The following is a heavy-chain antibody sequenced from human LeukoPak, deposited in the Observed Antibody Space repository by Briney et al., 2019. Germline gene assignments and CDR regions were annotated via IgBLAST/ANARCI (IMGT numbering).Heavy chain of an antibody. CDR2: INPNSGGT. D-gene: IGHD3-10*01. V-gene: IGHV1-2*02. J-gene: IGHJ3*02. CDR1: GYAFTGYY. Sequence: ASVKVSCKASGYAFTGYYMHWVRQAPGQGLEWMGWINPNSGGTNYAQKFQGRVTMTRDTSISTAYMELSRLRSDDTAVYYCARGLFPLDAFDIWGQGTMVTVSS. CDR3: ARGLFPLDAFDI.